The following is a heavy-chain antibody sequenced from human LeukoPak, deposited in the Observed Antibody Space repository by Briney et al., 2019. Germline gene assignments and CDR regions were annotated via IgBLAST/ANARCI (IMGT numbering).Heavy chain of an antibody. V-gene: IGHV1-8*01. J-gene: IGHJ4*02. Sequence: ASVKVSCKASGYTFTSYDINWVRQATGQGLEWMGWMNPNSGNTGYAQKFQGRVTMTRNTSISTAYMELSSLRSEDTAVYYCATPRNYGSGGVYFDYWGRGTLVTVSS. CDR3: ATPRNYGSGGVYFDY. CDR1: GYTFTSYD. CDR2: MNPNSGNT. D-gene: IGHD3-10*01.